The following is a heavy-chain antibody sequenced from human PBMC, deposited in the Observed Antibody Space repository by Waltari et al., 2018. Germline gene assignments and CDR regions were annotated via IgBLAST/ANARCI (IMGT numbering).Heavy chain of an antibody. CDR1: GGSISRDSYY. Sequence: QLQLQESGPGLVKPSETLSLTCTVSGGSISRDSYYRVWIRQPPGKGLEWIGTIFYGGTTYYNPSLKSRVTLSVDAAKNQFSLMLSSVTAADTAVYYCARHKSGTMLDDWGQGTRVTVSS. CDR2: IFYGGTT. V-gene: IGHV4-39*07. D-gene: IGHD1-1*01. CDR3: ARHKSGTMLDD. J-gene: IGHJ4*02.